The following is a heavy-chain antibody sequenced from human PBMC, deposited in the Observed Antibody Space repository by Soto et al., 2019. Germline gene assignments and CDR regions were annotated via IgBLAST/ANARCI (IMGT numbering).Heavy chain of an antibody. CDR2: IIPIFGTA. Sequence: SVKVSCKASGGTFSSYAISWVRQAPGQGLEWVGGIIPIFGTANYAQKFQGRVTITADESTSTAYMELSSLRSEDTAVYYCARDLGQTYYDFWSGYSPLYGMDVWGQGTTVTVSS. D-gene: IGHD3-3*01. V-gene: IGHV1-69*13. CDR1: GGTFSSYA. J-gene: IGHJ6*02. CDR3: ARDLGQTYYDFWSGYSPLYGMDV.